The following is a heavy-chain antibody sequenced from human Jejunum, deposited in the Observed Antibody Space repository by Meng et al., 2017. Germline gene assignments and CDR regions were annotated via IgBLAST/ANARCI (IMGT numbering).Heavy chain of an antibody. CDR1: GFTFTDHW. V-gene: IGHV3-74*02. D-gene: IGHD1-1*01. CDR3: TNDRLNH. J-gene: IGHJ1*01. Sequence: VRRVESGGGLAQPGGSLRLSCAGSGFTFTDHWMHWVRQGPGKGLVWVSRINPDGSNPTYADSVKGRFTISRDNAKNTVYLQMNSLRAEDTAVYYCTNDRLNHWGQGALVTVSS. CDR2: INPDGSNP.